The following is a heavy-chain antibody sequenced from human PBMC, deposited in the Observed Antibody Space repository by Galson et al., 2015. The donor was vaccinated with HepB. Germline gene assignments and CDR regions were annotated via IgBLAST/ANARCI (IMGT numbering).Heavy chain of an antibody. CDR1: GYSFTSYW. CDR2: IDPSDSYT. CDR3: ARLVPPYSSNRKAYGMDV. Sequence: QSGAEVKKPGESLRISCKGSGYSFTSYWISWVRQMPGKGLEWMGRIDPSDSYTNYSPSFQGHVTISADKSISTAYLQWSSLKASDTAMYYCARLVPPYSSNRKAYGMDVWGQGTTVTVSS. D-gene: IGHD6-19*01. J-gene: IGHJ6*02. V-gene: IGHV5-10-1*01.